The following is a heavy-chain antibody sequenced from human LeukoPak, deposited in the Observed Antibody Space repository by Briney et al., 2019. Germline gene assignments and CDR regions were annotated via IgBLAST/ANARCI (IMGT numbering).Heavy chain of an antibody. D-gene: IGHD2-2*01. Sequence: GGALGLSCAASGFPFRRYGMHWVSQGPGKGLGWGAFIRYDGSNKYYADSVKGRFTISRDNSKNTLYLQMNSLRAEDTAVYYCAKNIVVVPDDAFDIWGQGTMVTVSS. V-gene: IGHV3-30*02. J-gene: IGHJ3*02. CDR1: GFPFRRYG. CDR3: AKNIVVVPDDAFDI. CDR2: IRYDGSNK.